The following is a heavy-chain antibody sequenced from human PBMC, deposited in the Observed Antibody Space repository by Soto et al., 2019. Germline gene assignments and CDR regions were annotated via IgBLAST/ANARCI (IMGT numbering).Heavy chain of an antibody. CDR3: ARSSPLLWFGELLLDY. V-gene: IGHV3-7*01. Sequence: HPGGSLRLSCAASGFTFSSYWMSWVRQAPGKGLEWVANIKQDGSEKYYVDSVKGRFTISRDNAKNSLYLQMNSLRAEDTAVYYCARSSPLLWFGELLLDYWGQGTLVTVSS. CDR2: IKQDGSEK. J-gene: IGHJ4*02. D-gene: IGHD3-10*01. CDR1: GFTFSSYW.